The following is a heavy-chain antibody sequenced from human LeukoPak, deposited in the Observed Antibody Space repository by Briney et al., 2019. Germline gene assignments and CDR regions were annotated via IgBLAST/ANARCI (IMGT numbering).Heavy chain of an antibody. J-gene: IGHJ4*02. CDR3: ARVQQYDKFDY. CDR2: ISWDGGST. CDR1: GFTFDDYT. Sequence: SGGSLRLSCAASGFTFDDYTMHWVRQAPGKGLEWVSLISWDGGSTYYADSVKGRFTISRDNAKNSLYLQMNSLRAEDTAFYYCARVQQYDKFDYWGQGTLVTVPS. D-gene: IGHD3-22*01. V-gene: IGHV3-43*01.